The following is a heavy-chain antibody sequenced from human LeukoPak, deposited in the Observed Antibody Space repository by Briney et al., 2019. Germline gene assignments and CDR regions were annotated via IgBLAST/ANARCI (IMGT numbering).Heavy chain of an antibody. D-gene: IGHD6-19*01. CDR2: IKQDGSEK. CDR3: AKDLLGQWPTVFDY. Sequence: GGSLRLSCAASGFTFSSYRMTWVRQAPGKGLEWVANIKQDGSEKYYVDSVKGRFTISRDNAKNSLYLQMNSLRAEDTAVYYCAKDLLGQWPTVFDYWGQGTLVTVSS. J-gene: IGHJ4*02. CDR1: GFTFSSYR. V-gene: IGHV3-7*01.